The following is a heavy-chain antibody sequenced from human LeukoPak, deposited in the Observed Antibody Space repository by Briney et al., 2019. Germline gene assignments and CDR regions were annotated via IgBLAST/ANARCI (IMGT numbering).Heavy chain of an antibody. Sequence: ASVKVSCKASGYTFTSYYMHWVRQAPGQGLEWMGWINPNSGGTNYAQKFQGRVTMTRDTSISTAYMELSRLRSDDTAVYYCARRYYYDSSGRPLGAFDIWGQGTMVTVSS. CDR3: ARRYYYDSSGRPLGAFDI. D-gene: IGHD3-22*01. J-gene: IGHJ3*02. CDR1: GYTFTSYY. V-gene: IGHV1-2*02. CDR2: INPNSGGT.